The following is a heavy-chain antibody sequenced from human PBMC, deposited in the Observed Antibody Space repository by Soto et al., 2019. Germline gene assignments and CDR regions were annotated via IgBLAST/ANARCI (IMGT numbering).Heavy chain of an antibody. CDR2: IYYSGST. D-gene: IGHD6-13*01. J-gene: IGHJ3*02. CDR1: GGSISSSSYY. CDR3: ASKAAVAFDI. V-gene: IGHV4-39*01. Sequence: SETLSLTCTVSGGSISSSSYYWGWIRQPPGKGLEWIGSIYYSGSTYYNPSLKSRVTISVDTSKNQFSLKLSSVTAADTAVYYCASKAAVAFDIWGQGTMVTVS.